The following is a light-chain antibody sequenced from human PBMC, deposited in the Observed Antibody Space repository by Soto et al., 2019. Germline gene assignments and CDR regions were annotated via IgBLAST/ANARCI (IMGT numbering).Light chain of an antibody. Sequence: QSVLTQPPSTSGTPGQRVTIPCSGSGSNIGRNSVTWYQRLPGTAPKLLVYRNNQRPSGVPERFSGSKSGTSASLAISDLQSEEEADYYCATWDDSLSGVEFGGGTKVTVL. CDR3: ATWDDSLSGVE. CDR2: RNN. V-gene: IGLV1-44*01. CDR1: GSNIGRNS. J-gene: IGLJ3*02.